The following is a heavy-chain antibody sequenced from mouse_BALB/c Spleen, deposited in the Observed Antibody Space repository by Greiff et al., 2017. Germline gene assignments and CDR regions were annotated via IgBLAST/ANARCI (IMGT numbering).Heavy chain of an antibody. D-gene: IGHD2-3*01. CDR1: GFNIKDYY. Sequence: EVQVVESGAELVRSGASVKLSCTASGFNIKDYYMHWVKQRPEQGLEWIGWIDPENGDTEYAPKFQGKATMTADTSSNTAYLQLSSLTSEDTAVYYCNRGGYSAWFAYWGQGTLVTVSA. CDR3: NRGGYSAWFAY. J-gene: IGHJ3*01. CDR2: IDPENGDT. V-gene: IGHV14-4*02.